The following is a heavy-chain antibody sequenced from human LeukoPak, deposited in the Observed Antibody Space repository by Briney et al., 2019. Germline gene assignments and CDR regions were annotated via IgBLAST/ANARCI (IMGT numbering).Heavy chain of an antibody. CDR3: ASSDSSGLGDYFDY. V-gene: IGHV3-53*01. D-gene: IGHD3-22*01. Sequence: GGSLRLSCAASGFTVSSNYMSWVRQAPGKGLEWVSVIYSGGSTYYADSVKGRFTISRDNSKNTLYLQMNSLRAEDTAVHYCASSDSSGLGDYFDYWGQGTLVTVSS. J-gene: IGHJ4*02. CDR1: GFTVSSNY. CDR2: IYSGGST.